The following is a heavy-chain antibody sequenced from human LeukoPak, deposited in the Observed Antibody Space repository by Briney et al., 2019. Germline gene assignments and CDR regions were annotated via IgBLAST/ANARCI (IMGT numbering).Heavy chain of an antibody. CDR2: IWYDGTNK. CDR3: ARGSEIAAPRPFDY. CDR1: GFTFSSYV. Sequence: GRSLRLSCAASGFTFSSYVMHWVRQAPGKGLEWVAVIWYDGTNKYYADSVKGRFTISRDNSKNTLYLQMNSLRAEDTAVYYCARGSEIAAPRPFDYWGQGTLVTVSS. J-gene: IGHJ4*02. V-gene: IGHV3-33*01. D-gene: IGHD6-13*01.